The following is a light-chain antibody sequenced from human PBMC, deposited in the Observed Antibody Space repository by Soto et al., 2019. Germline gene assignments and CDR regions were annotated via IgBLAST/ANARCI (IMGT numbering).Light chain of an antibody. CDR3: AAWDDSLNGL. CDR1: SSNIGSNT. CDR2: SNN. Sequence: VLTQPPSASGTPGQRVTISCSGSSSNIGSNTVNWYQQLPGTAPKLLIYSNNQRPSGVPDRFSGSKSGTSASLAISGLQSEDEADYYCAAWDDSLNGLFGGGTKVTVL. V-gene: IGLV1-44*01. J-gene: IGLJ2*01.